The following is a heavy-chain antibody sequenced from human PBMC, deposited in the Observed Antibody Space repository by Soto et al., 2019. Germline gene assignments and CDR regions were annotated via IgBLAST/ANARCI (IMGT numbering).Heavy chain of an antibody. V-gene: IGHV4-39*01. Sequence: QLQLQESGPGLVKPSETLSLTCTVSGGSISSSSYYWGWIRQPPGKGLEWIGSIYYSGSTYYNPSLKSRVTISVATSKNQFSLKLSSVTAADTAVYYCARQWDYDSSGYPYYFDYWGQGTLVTVSS. J-gene: IGHJ4*02. D-gene: IGHD3-22*01. CDR1: GGSISSSSYY. CDR3: ARQWDYDSSGYPYYFDY. CDR2: IYYSGST.